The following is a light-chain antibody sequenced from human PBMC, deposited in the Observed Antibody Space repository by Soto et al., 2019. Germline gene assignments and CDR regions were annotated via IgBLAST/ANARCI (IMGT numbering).Light chain of an antibody. CDR2: KAS. Sequence: DIQMTQSPSTLSGSVGDRVTITRRSSQSVSSWLAWYQQKPGKAPKLLIYKASSLESGVPSRFSGSGSGTDFTLTISRLQPDDFAIYYCQQYGTPPSRTFGQGTKVDIK. J-gene: IGKJ1*01. CDR3: QQYGTPPSRT. CDR1: QSVSSW. V-gene: IGKV1-5*03.